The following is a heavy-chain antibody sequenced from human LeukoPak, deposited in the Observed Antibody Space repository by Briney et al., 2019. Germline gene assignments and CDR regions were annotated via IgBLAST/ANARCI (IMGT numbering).Heavy chain of an antibody. V-gene: IGHV3-48*01. D-gene: IGHD3-22*01. Sequence: GGPLRLSCAASGFTLSTYSMNWVRQAPGKGLEWVSYISSSSSTIYYADSVKGRFTISRDNAKNSLYLQMNSLRAEDTAVYYCATYRRGYYDSSDSYYFDCWGQGTLVTVSS. J-gene: IGHJ4*02. CDR3: ATYRRGYYDSSDSYYFDC. CDR2: ISSSSSTI. CDR1: GFTLSTYS.